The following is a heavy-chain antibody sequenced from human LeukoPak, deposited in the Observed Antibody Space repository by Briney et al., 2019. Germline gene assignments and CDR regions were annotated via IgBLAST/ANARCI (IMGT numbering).Heavy chain of an antibody. J-gene: IGHJ4*02. D-gene: IGHD3-9*01. Sequence: GSLRLSCAASGFTFSSYSMNWIRQPPGKGLEWIGSIYYSGSTYYNPSLKSRVTISVDTSKNQFSLKLSSVTAADTAVYYCARHLGGMTGYYGPFDYWGQGTLVTVSS. CDR1: GFTFSSYS. CDR2: IYYSGST. V-gene: IGHV4-39*01. CDR3: ARHLGGMTGYYGPFDY.